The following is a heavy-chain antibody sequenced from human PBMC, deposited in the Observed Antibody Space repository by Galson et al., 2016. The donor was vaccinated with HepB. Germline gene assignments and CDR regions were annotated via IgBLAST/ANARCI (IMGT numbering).Heavy chain of an antibody. CDR1: GFTFSRYG. CDR2: IGTAGDT. V-gene: IGHV3-13*01. Sequence: SLRLSCAASGFTFSRYGMHWVRHVTGKGLEWVSAIGTAGDTYYPGSVKGRFTISRENAKNSLYLQMNSLRDEDTAVYYCARDGGGTGGYYYYAMDVWAKGPRSPSP. J-gene: IGHJ6*02. D-gene: IGHD1-14*01. CDR3: ARDGGGTGGYYYYAMDV.